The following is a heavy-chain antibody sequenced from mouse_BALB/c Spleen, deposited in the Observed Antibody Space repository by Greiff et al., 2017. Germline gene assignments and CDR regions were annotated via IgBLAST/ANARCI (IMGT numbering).Heavy chain of an antibody. Sequence: VQLQQSGAELVRPGASVTLSCKASGYTFTDYEMHWVKQTPVHGLEWIGAIDPETGGTAYNQKFKGKATLTADKSSSTAYMELRSMTSEDSAVYYCTRRGRAYGGQDTTLTVSS. V-gene: IGHV1-15*01. CDR3: TRRGRAY. D-gene: IGHD3-3*01. J-gene: IGHJ2*01. CDR1: GYTFTDYE. CDR2: IDPETGGT.